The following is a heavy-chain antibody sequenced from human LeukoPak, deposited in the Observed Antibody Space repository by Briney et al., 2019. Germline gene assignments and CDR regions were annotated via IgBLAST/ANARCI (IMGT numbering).Heavy chain of an antibody. CDR3: ARTYYYDSSGYYLAWFDP. D-gene: IGHD3-22*01. J-gene: IGHJ5*02. Sequence: SVKVSCKASGGSFCSYAISWVRQAPGQGLEWMGGIIPIFGTANYAQKFQGRVTITADESTSTAYMELSSLRSEDTAVYYCARTYYYDSSGYYLAWFDPWGQGTLVTVSS. CDR2: IIPIFGTA. CDR1: GGSFCSYA. V-gene: IGHV1-69*01.